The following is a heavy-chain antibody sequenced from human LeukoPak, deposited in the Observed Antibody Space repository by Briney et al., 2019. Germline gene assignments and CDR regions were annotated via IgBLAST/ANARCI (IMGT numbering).Heavy chain of an antibody. CDR3: AREAEIVGAMNWFDP. CDR2: ISAYNGNT. Sequence: ASVEVSCKASGYTFTSYGISWVRQAPGQGLEWMGWISAYNGNTNYAQKLQGRVTMTTDTSTSTAYMELRSLRSDDTAVYYCAREAEIVGAMNWFDPWGQGTLVTVSS. V-gene: IGHV1-18*01. CDR1: GYTFTSYG. D-gene: IGHD1-26*01. J-gene: IGHJ5*02.